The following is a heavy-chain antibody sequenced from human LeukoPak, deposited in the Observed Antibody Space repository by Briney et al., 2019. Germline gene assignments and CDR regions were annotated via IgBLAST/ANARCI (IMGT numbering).Heavy chain of an antibody. V-gene: IGHV3-74*01. Sequence: QPGGSLRLSCAASGFSFSNYWMHWVRQAPGKGLVWVTRMNSDGSATYYADSVQGRFTISRDNAKNTLYLQMNSLRAEDTSMYFCAKGPNYFDPWGQGTLVTVSS. J-gene: IGHJ4*02. CDR3: AKGPNYFDP. CDR2: MNSDGSAT. CDR1: GFSFSNYW.